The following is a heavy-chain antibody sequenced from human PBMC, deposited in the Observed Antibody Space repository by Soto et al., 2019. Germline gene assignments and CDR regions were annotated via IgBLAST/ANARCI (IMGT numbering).Heavy chain of an antibody. CDR2: IIPILGIA. CDR1: GGTFSSYT. Sequence: SVKVSCKASGGTFSSYTISWVRQAPGQGLEWMGRIIPILGIANYAQKFQGRATITADKSTSTAYMELSSLRSEDTAVYYCARSITMVRGVIGRVADAFDIWGQGTRVTVSS. V-gene: IGHV1-69*02. D-gene: IGHD3-10*01. J-gene: IGHJ3*02. CDR3: ARSITMVRGVIGRVADAFDI.